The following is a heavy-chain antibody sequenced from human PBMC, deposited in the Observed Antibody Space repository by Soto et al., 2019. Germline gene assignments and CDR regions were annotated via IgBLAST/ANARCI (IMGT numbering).Heavy chain of an antibody. CDR2: IWYDGSNK. J-gene: IGHJ4*02. D-gene: IGHD2-21*01. CDR3: GRDRVGAYCGGECSPTFDY. V-gene: IGHV3-33*01. Sequence: GGSLRLSPAASGFTFSSYGMHWVRQAPGKGLERVAVIWYDGSNKYYADSVKGRFTISRDNSKNTLYLQMNSLRAEDTAVYYCGRDRVGAYCGGECSPTFDYWGQGTLVTVSS. CDR1: GFTFSSYG.